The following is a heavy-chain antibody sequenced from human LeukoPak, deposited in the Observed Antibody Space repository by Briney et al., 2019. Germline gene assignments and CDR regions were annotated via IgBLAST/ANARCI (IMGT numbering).Heavy chain of an antibody. CDR3: ARVKTDWLSDY. V-gene: IGHV4-38-2*01. J-gene: IGHJ4*02. CDR2: IYHSGST. CDR1: GYSISSGYY. D-gene: IGHD3-9*01. Sequence: PSETLSLTCAVSGYSISSGYYWGWIRRPPGKGLEWIGSIYHSGSTYYNPSLKSRVTISVDTSKNQFSLKLSSVTAADTAVYYCARVKTDWLSDYWGQGTLVTVSS.